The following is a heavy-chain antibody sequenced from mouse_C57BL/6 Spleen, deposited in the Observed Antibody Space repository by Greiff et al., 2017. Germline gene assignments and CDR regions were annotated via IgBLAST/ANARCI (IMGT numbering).Heavy chain of an antibody. CDR1: GFTFSDYY. D-gene: IGHD2-3*01. J-gene: IGHJ4*01. CDR2: ISNGGGST. CDR3: ARRPYDGYYDYYAMDY. Sequence: VQLKESGGGLVQPGGSLKLSCAASGFTFSDYYMYWVRQTPEKRLEWVAYISNGGGSTYYPDTVKGRFTISRDNAKNTLYLQMSRLKSEDTAMYYCARRPYDGYYDYYAMDYWGQGTSVTVSS. V-gene: IGHV5-12*01.